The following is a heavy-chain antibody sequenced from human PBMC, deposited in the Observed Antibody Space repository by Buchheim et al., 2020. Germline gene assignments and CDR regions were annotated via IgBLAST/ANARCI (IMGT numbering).Heavy chain of an antibody. D-gene: IGHD2-15*01. J-gene: IGHJ4*02. CDR3: ATESYCNGGSCQSPHSDH. V-gene: IGHV3-15*01. CDR2: IKSKSDGGTT. Sequence: EVQLVESGGGLVKPGGSLRLSCVASGFTFSNVWMSWVRQAPGKGLEWVGHIKSKSDGGTTDDAAPVKGRFTISRDDSKTTLYLQMNSLKTEVTAMYYCATESYCNGGSCQSPHSDHWGQGTL. CDR1: GFTFSNVW.